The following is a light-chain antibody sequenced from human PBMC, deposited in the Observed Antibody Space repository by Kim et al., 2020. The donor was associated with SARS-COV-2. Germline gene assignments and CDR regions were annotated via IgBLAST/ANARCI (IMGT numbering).Light chain of an antibody. CDR2: LID. J-gene: IGLJ2*01. V-gene: IGLV7-46*01. CDR1: TGDVTSGHY. Sequence: QAVVTQESSLTVSPGGTVTLTCGSSTGDVTSGHYPYWFQKKPGQAPLTLIYLIDNKHSWTPARFSGSLLGGRAALTLSGARPEDEADYYCLLSYNGARVFGGGTQLTVL. CDR3: LLSYNGARV.